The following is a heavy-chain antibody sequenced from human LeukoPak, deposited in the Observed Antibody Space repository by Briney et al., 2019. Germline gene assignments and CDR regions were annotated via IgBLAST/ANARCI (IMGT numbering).Heavy chain of an antibody. CDR2: IYPGDSDT. CDR3: ARRTIQLWQSGGWFDP. Sequence: GESLKISCKGSGYSFTSYWIGWVRQMPGKGLERMGIIYPGDSDTRYSPSFQGQVTISADKSISTAYLQWSSLKASDTAMYYCARRTIQLWQSGGWFDPWGQGTLVTVSS. CDR1: GYSFTSYW. V-gene: IGHV5-51*01. D-gene: IGHD5-18*01. J-gene: IGHJ5*02.